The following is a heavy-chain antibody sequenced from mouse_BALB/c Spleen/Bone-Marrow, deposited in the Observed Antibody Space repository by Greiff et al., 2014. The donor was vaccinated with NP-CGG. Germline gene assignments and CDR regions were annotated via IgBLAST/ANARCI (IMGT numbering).Heavy chain of an antibody. Sequence: QVQLQQSGAELMKPGASVKISCKASGYTFSSYWIEWVKQRPGHGLEWIGEILPGSGTTNYNEKFKGKATFTADTSSNTAYMQVSSLTSEDSAVYYCARMGHVSRHAMDYWGQGTSVTVSS. J-gene: IGHJ4*01. V-gene: IGHV1-9*01. CDR3: ARMGHVSRHAMDY. CDR1: GYTFSSYW. D-gene: IGHD6-1*01. CDR2: ILPGSGTT.